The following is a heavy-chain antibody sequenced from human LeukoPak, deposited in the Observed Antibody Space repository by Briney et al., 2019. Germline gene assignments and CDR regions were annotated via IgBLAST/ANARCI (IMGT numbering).Heavy chain of an antibody. CDR1: GGSISNYY. Sequence: SETLSLTCTVSGGSISNYYWNWIRQPPGKRLEWIGSVYHSGNTNYNPSLGSRVTMSADTSKNQFSLKLNSVTATDTAVYYCARRISGDYGNWLDPWGQGTLVTVSS. CDR3: ARRISGDYGNWLDP. V-gene: IGHV4-59*01. CDR2: VYHSGNT. D-gene: IGHD4-17*01. J-gene: IGHJ5*02.